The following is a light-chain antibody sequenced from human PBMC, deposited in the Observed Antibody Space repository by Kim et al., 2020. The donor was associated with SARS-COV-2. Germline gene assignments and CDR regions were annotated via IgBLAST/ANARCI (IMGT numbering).Light chain of an antibody. V-gene: IGKV3-11*01. CDR1: QSVSSY. CDR2: DAS. Sequence: SPGERDTLSCRASQSVSSYLAWYQQKPGQAPRLLIYDASNRATGIPARFSGSGSGTDFTLTISSLEPEDFAVYYCQQRSNWPSITFGQGTRLEIK. CDR3: QQRSNWPSIT. J-gene: IGKJ5*01.